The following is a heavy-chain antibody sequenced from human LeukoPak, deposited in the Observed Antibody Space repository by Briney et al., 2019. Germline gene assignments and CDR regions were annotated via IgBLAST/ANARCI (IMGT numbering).Heavy chain of an antibody. V-gene: IGHV3-30*02. CDR3: AREQYDTYTG. D-gene: IGHD3-22*01. CDR2: IRYDGSNK. CDR1: GFTFSSYG. J-gene: IGHJ4*02. Sequence: GGSLRLSCAASGFTFSSYGMHWVRQAPGKGLEWVAFIRYDGSNKYYTDSVKGRFTISRDNAKNSLYLQMNSLRAEDTAVYYCAREQYDTYTGWGQGTLVTVSS.